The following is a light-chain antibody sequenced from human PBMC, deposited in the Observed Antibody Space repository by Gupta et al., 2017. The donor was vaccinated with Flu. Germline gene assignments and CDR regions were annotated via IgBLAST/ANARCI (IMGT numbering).Light chain of an antibody. CDR2: DNN. CDR1: NTTIGNNF. J-gene: IGLJ3*02. CDR3: GTYDNNLRGV. V-gene: IGLV1-51*01. Sequence: QKVTSSCAGSNTTIGNNFVSWYQQRPGTAPKLLIYDNNKRPSGIPNRFSGSKSGTSATLGITGLQTGDEADYYCGTYDNNLRGVFGGGTKLTVL.